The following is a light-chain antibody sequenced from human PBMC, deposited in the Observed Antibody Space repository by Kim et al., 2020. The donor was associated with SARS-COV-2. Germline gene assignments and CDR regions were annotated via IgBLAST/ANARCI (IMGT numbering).Light chain of an antibody. Sequence: LTVDTGERATSSSQTSHSVEYVTCYQQKPGQSRRLRIYSASSSATSIASRCSGGWSTKDFTLTISILQPEDVAEYYEQQDGSSPYTFGQGTKLEI. CDR2: SAS. CDR3: QQDGSSPYT. CDR1: HSVEY. J-gene: IGKJ2*01. V-gene: IGKV3-20*01.